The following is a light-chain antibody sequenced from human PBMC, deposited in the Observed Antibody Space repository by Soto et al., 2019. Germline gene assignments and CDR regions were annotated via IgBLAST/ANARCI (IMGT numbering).Light chain of an antibody. V-gene: IGKV4-1*01. Sequence: DIVMTQSPDSLAVSLGERATINCKSSQSVLYSPNNKNYLAWYQQKPGQPPKLLIYWASTRESGVPDRFSGSGSRTDFTLTISSLQAEDVAVYYCQQYYGTPGFTFGPGTKVDI. CDR1: QSVLYSPNNKNY. J-gene: IGKJ3*01. CDR2: WAS. CDR3: QQYYGTPGFT.